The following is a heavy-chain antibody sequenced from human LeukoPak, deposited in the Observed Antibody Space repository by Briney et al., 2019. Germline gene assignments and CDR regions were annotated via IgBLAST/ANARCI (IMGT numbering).Heavy chain of an antibody. CDR1: GGSFSGYY. Sequence: SETLSLTCAVYGGSFSGYYLSWIRQPPGKGLEWIGEINHSGSTNYNPSLKSRVTISVDTSKNQFSLKLSSVTAADTAVYYCARGRFDYWGQGTLVTVSS. CDR2: INHSGST. CDR3: ARGRFDY. V-gene: IGHV4-34*01. J-gene: IGHJ4*02.